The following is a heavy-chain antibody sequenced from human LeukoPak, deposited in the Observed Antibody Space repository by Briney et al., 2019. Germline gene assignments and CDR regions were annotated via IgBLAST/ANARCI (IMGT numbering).Heavy chain of an antibody. D-gene: IGHD3-10*01. V-gene: IGHV3-48*02. CDR1: GFTFSTSS. CDR2: ISGSSSTI. CDR3: ARDYYGCFDY. Sequence: RGSLRLSCAASGFTFSTSSMNWVRQAPGKGLEWVSYISGSSSTIYYADSVKGRFTISRDNAKNSLYLQMNSLRDEDTAVYYCARDYYGCFDYWGQGILVTVSS. J-gene: IGHJ4*02.